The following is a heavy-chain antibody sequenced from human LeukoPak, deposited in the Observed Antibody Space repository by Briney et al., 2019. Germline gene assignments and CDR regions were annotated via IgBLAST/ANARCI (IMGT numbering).Heavy chain of an antibody. CDR1: GFTFSSYW. D-gene: IGHD3-10*01. V-gene: IGHV3-74*01. CDR3: VSLTYGSGTSLFDY. J-gene: IGHJ4*02. Sequence: PGGSLGLSCAASGFTFSSYWMHWVRQAPGKGLVWVSRINSDGSSTTYADSVKGRFTISRDDAKNTLYLQMNSLRAEDTAVYYCVSLTYGSGTSLFDYWGQGTLVTVSS. CDR2: INSDGSST.